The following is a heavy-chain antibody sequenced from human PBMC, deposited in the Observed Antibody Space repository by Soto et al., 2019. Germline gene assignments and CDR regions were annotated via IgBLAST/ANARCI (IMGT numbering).Heavy chain of an antibody. V-gene: IGHV4-34*01. Sequence: QVQLQQWGAGRLKPSETLSLTCAVNGGSFSGYYWSWIRQPPGKGLEWIGEINHSGSTNYNPSLKSRVTISLDTSKNQFSLNMSSVTAADTAVYYCARSRIVVVPAARHNWFDPWGQGTLVTVSS. CDR2: INHSGST. D-gene: IGHD2-2*01. J-gene: IGHJ5*02. CDR3: ARSRIVVVPAARHNWFDP. CDR1: GGSFSGYY.